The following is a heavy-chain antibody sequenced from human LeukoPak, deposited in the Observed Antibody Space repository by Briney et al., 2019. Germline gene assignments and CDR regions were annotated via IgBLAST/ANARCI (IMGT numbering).Heavy chain of an antibody. V-gene: IGHV3-7*01. CDR1: GFTFSNYG. CDR3: ARDSYLNFWSGYFDYYTDV. J-gene: IGHJ6*03. D-gene: IGHD3-3*02. Sequence: GGSLRLSCAASGFTFSNYGVSWVRQAPGKGLEWVANIKQDGSEKYYVDSVKGRFTISRDNAKKSLYLQMNSLRAEDTAVYYCARDSYLNFWSGYFDYYTDVWGKGTTVTVSS. CDR2: IKQDGSEK.